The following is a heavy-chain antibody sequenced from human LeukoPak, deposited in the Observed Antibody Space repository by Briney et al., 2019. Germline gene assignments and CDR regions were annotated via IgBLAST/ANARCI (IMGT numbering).Heavy chain of an antibody. CDR2: IGGSGVST. V-gene: IGHV3-23*01. Sequence: GGSLRLSCAASGFTFSAYAMSWVRQAPGKGLEWVSFIGGSGVSTWYADSVKGRFTFSRDNSKNTLYLQMNSLRAEDTAIYYCAKVITGAPPWWGAFDIWSQGTMVAVSS. D-gene: IGHD1-20*01. J-gene: IGHJ3*02. CDR3: AKVITGAPPWWGAFDI. CDR1: GFTFSAYA.